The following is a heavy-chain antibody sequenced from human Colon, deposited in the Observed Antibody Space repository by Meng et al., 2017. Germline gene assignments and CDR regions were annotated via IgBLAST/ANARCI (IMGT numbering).Heavy chain of an antibody. J-gene: IGHJ4*02. D-gene: IGHD3-3*01. CDR3: ANRFV. Sequence: DVKLVESGGGLVLLGGSPRLCWAGSGFSVTSDLMIWVSEATGKGIEWISMIHSSAGTFFADSVKSRFTVSKENSENTMYLQMNSLRIEDTAVYHCANRFVWGLGNLVTVSS. V-gene: IGHV3-66*02. CDR1: GFSVTSDL. CDR2: IHSSAGT.